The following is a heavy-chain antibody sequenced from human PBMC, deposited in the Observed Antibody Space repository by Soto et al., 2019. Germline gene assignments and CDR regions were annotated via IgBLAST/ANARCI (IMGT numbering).Heavy chain of an antibody. CDR1: GFSLSTSGMR. Sequence: SGPTLVNPTQTLTLTCTFSGFSLSTSGMRVSWIRQPPGKALEWLARIDWDDDKFYSTSLKTRLTISKDTSKNQVVLTMTNMDPVDTATYYCALNSPYGFQHWGQVTLVPVSS. CDR2: IDWDDDK. V-gene: IGHV2-70*04. CDR3: ALNSPYGFQH. J-gene: IGHJ1*01. D-gene: IGHD2-8*01.